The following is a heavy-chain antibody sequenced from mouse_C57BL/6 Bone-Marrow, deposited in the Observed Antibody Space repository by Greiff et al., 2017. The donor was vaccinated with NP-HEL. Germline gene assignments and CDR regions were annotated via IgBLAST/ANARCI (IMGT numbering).Heavy chain of an antibody. J-gene: IGHJ4*01. CDR1: GYTFTSYW. CDR2: IYRGSSDA. D-gene: IGHD2-1*01. CDR3: TYGNCCYDMDY. V-gene: IGHV1-5*01. Sequence: EVQLQQSGTVLARPGASVTMSCKTSGYTFTSYWVHWVRQRPGQGLEWIGAIYRGSSDASYNQKFKGKGKLTADTSASSDYMGLSSQKNEDSAVYYCTYGNCCYDMDYGGQGTSVTVTS.